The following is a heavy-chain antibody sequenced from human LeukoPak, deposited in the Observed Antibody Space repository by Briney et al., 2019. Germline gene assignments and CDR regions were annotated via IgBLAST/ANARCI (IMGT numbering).Heavy chain of an antibody. CDR3: AKEGQLTTSG. D-gene: IGHD1-1*01. CDR2: IRYDGSNK. V-gene: IGHV3-30*02. CDR1: GFTFSSYG. Sequence: SGGSLRLSCAASGFTFSSYGMHWVRQAPGKGLEWVAFIRYDGSNKYYADSVKGRFTISRDNSKNTLYLQMNSLRAEDTAVYYCAKEGQLTTSGWGQGTLVTVSS. J-gene: IGHJ4*02.